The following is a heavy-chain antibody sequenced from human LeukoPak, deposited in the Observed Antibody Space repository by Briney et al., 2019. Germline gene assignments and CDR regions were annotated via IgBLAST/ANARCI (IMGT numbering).Heavy chain of an antibody. CDR3: AKVLASGGGFDY. J-gene: IGHJ4*02. CDR2: IRGSGGTT. D-gene: IGHD3-10*01. Sequence: PGGSLRLSCAASGFTFSTYGMSWVRQAPGKGLEWVSSIRGSGGTTYYADSVKGRFTISRDNSRNTLYLKMSSLRAEDTAVHYCAKVLASGGGFDYWGQGTLVTVSS. CDR1: GFTFSTYG. V-gene: IGHV3-23*01.